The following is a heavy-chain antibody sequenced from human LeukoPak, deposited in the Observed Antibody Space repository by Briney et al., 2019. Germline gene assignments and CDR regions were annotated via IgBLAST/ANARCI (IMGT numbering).Heavy chain of an antibody. D-gene: IGHD5-24*01. CDR1: GFTFSSHG. Sequence: GGSLRLSCAASGFTFSSHGMNWVRQAPGKGLEWVSSISSSSSYIYYADSVKGRFTISRDNAKNSLYLQMNSLRAEDTAVYYCARERRDGYNPRSYYYMDVWGKGTTVTISS. V-gene: IGHV3-21*01. CDR3: ARERRDGYNPRSYYYMDV. J-gene: IGHJ6*03. CDR2: ISSSSSYI.